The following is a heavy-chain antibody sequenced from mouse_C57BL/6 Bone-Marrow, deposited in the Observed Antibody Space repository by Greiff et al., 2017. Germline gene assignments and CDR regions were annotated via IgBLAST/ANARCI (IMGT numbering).Heavy chain of an antibody. V-gene: IGHV14-4*01. D-gene: IGHD2-10*02. CDR2: IDPENGDT. CDR3: TTVWYFDY. J-gene: IGHJ2*01. Sequence: EVHLHQSGAELVRPGASVKLSCTASGFNIKDDYMHWVKQRPEQGLEWIGWIDPENGDTEYASKFQGKATITADTSSNTAYLQLSSLTSEDTAVYYCTTVWYFDYWGQGTTLTVSS. CDR1: GFNIKDDY.